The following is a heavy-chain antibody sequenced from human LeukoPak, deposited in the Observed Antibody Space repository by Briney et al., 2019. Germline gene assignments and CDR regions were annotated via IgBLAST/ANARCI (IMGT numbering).Heavy chain of an antibody. CDR1: GFTFSDYY. D-gene: IGHD2-15*01. CDR2: ISISGSTI. V-gene: IGHV3-11*01. CDR3: ARGVVLAANFDY. J-gene: IGHJ4*02. Sequence: KPGGSLRLSCAASGFTFSDYYMGWIRQAPGKGLGWLSYISISGSTIYYADSVKGRFTISRDNAKNSLYLQMNSLRAEDTAVYFCARGVVLAANFDYWGQGTLVTVSS.